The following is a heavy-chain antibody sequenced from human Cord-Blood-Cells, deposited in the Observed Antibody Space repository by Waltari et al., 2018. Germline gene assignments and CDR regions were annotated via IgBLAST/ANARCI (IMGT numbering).Heavy chain of an antibody. V-gene: IGHV1-69*01. D-gene: IGHD3-22*01. CDR1: GGTFSSYA. CDR3: ARGCYYYDSIGYAFDI. J-gene: IGHJ3*02. CDR2: IIPIFATA. Sequence: QVQLVQSGAEVKKPGSSVKVSCKASGGTFSSYAISWVRQAPGQGLEWMGGIIPIFATANYAQKFQGRVTITADESTSTAYMELSSLRSEDTAVYYCARGCYYYDSIGYAFDIWGQGTMVTVSS.